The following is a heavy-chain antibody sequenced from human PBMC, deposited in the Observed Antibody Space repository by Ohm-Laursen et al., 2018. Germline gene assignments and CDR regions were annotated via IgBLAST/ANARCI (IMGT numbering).Heavy chain of an antibody. CDR2: ISGSGGNT. CDR3: ARAPNIAAPDWFDP. V-gene: IGHV3-23*01. Sequence: SLRLSCAASGFTFSNYAMSWVRQAPGKGLEWVSGISGSGGNTYYTDSVKGRFTISRDNAKNSLYLHLSSLRADDTAIYYCARAPNIAAPDWFDPWGQGTLVTVSS. D-gene: IGHD6-6*01. CDR1: GFTFSNYA. J-gene: IGHJ5*02.